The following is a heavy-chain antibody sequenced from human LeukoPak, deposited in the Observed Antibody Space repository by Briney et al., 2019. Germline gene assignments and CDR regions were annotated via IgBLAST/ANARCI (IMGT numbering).Heavy chain of an antibody. J-gene: IGHJ4*02. Sequence: SETLSLTCAVYGGSISSYYWSWIRQPPGKGLEWIGYIYYSRSTHYNPSLKSRVTISVDTSKNQFSLKLSSVTAADTAVYYCAQIRPSTYYDSSGSFDYWGQGTLVTVSS. CDR3: AQIRPSTYYDSSGSFDY. D-gene: IGHD3-22*01. CDR1: GGSISSYY. V-gene: IGHV4-59*08. CDR2: IYYSRST.